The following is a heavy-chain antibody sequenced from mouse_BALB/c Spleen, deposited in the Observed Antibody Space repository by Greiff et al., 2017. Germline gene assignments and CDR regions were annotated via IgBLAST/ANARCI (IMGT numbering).Heavy chain of an antibody. D-gene: IGHD2-3*01. Sequence: EVQVVESGPGLVAPSQSLSITCTVSGFSLTSYGVHWVRQTPEKRLEWVATISDGGSYTYYPDSVKGRFTISRDNAKNNLYLQMSSLKSEDTAMYYCARVYDGYYNAMDYWGQGTSVTVSS. CDR2: ISDGGSYT. CDR3: ARVYDGYYNAMDY. J-gene: IGHJ4*01. V-gene: IGHV5-4*02. CDR1: GFSLTSYG.